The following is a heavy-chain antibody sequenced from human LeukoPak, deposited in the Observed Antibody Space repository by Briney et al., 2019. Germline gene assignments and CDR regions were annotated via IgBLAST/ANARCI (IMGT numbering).Heavy chain of an antibody. CDR1: GYTFTGYY. D-gene: IGHD4-17*01. Sequence: ASVKVSCKASGYTFTGYYMHWVRQAPGQGLEWMGRINPNSGGTNYAQKFQGRVTMTRDTPISTAYMELSRLRSDDTAVYYCARVGASWTTDWFDPWGQGTLVTVSS. V-gene: IGHV1-2*06. CDR2: INPNSGGT. J-gene: IGHJ5*02. CDR3: ARVGASWTTDWFDP.